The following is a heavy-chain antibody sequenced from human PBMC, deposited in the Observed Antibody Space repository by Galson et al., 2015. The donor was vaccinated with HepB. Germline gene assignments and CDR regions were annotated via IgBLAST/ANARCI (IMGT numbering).Heavy chain of an antibody. CDR2: ISSSSGYI. D-gene: IGHD2-2*01. CDR1: GFTFSSYS. CDR3: AVIVVVPAATVDAFDI. Sequence: SLRLSCAASGFTFSSYSMNWVRQAPGKGLEWVSSISSSSGYIYYADSVKGRFTISRDNAKNSLYLQMNSLRAEDTAVYYCAVIVVVPAATVDAFDIWGQGTMVTVSS. J-gene: IGHJ3*02. V-gene: IGHV3-21*01.